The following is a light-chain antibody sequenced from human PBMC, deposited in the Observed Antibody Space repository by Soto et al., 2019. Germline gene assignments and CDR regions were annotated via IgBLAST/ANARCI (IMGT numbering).Light chain of an antibody. CDR3: QQYNNWPRT. CDR1: QGISSW. J-gene: IGKJ1*01. Sequence: MTESPSSLYASVGQRVTITCGASQGISSWLAWYQQKPGQAPRLLIYGASTRATGIPARFSGSGSGTEFTLTISSLQSEDFGVYYCQQYNNWPRTFGQGTKVDI. CDR2: GAS. V-gene: IGKV3-15*01.